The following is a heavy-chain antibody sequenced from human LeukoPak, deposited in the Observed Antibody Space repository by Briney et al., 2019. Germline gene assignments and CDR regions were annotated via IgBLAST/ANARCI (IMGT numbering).Heavy chain of an antibody. CDR2: TFDSKNA. J-gene: IGHJ4*02. Sequence: SETLSLTCTVSGVTFCSMYWSWLAQPPGRELEGIGYTFDSKNAKDNTSHKSRITLSADTSTNQFSLRLNSGTAADTAVYYCATIKRGSIFGYFDFWGQGILVTVSS. CDR3: ATIKRGSIFGYFDF. CDR1: GVTFCSMY. D-gene: IGHD5-18*01. V-gene: IGHV4-59*01.